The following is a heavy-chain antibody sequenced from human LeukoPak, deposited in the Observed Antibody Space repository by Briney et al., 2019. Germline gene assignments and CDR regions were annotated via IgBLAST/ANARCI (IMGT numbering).Heavy chain of an antibody. CDR2: IHYTGRA. J-gene: IGHJ3*02. D-gene: IGHD4-17*01. V-gene: IGHV4-39*01. CDR3: ARHFDNGDYKKTFAI. Sequence: SETLSLTCSVFGCSISSTTYYWVWIRQPPGKGLECIASIHYTGRAYYNPSLKRRATISADTSKNHSSLKLSSVNAADTAVYYCARHFDNGDYKKTFAIWGQGTMVTVSS. CDR1: GCSISSTTYY.